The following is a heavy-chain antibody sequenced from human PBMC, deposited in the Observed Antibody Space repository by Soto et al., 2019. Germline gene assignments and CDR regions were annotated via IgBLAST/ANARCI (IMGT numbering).Heavy chain of an antibody. Sequence: QVQLVESGGGLVKPGGSLRLSCAAFGFTFSDYYMSWIRQAPGKGLEWVSYISSSSSYTNYADSVKGRFTISRDNAKNSLYLQMNSLRAEDTAVYYCARDSVDTAMVTNYYGMDVWGQGTTVTVSS. CDR2: ISSSSSYT. CDR1: GFTFSDYY. V-gene: IGHV3-11*06. D-gene: IGHD5-18*01. CDR3: ARDSVDTAMVTNYYGMDV. J-gene: IGHJ6*02.